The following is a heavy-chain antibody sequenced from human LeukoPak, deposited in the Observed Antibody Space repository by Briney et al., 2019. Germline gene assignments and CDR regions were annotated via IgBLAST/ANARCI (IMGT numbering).Heavy chain of an antibody. Sequence: SETLSLTCTVSGASLRRGGYSWSWVRQHPGKYLQWVGCIYYTGSTYYNPSLERRVTISVATSKNQFSLKVSSVTAADTAVYFCARTITIFGALGYFDYWGQGTLVTVSS. J-gene: IGHJ4*02. V-gene: IGHV4-31*03. D-gene: IGHD3-3*01. CDR2: IYYTGST. CDR1: GASLRRGGYS. CDR3: ARTITIFGALGYFDY.